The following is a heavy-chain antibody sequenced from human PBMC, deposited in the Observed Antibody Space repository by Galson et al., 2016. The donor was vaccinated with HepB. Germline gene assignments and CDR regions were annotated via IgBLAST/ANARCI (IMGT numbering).Heavy chain of an antibody. V-gene: IGHV3-7*01. Sequence: SLRLSCAASEFNFRDYWMTWVRQTPGKGLEWVANINQNGNEKAYVDSVKGRFTISRDNAKNSLYLQMNNLRAEDTAMYYCSNDHWYGEVDHWGQGTLVTVSS. CDR3: SNDHWYGEVDH. D-gene: IGHD6-13*01. J-gene: IGHJ4*02. CDR2: INQNGNEK. CDR1: EFNFRDYW.